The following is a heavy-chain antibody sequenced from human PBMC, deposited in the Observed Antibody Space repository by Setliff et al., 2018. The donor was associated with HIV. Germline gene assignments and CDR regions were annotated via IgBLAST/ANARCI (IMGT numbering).Heavy chain of an antibody. D-gene: IGHD1-26*01. V-gene: IGHV4-59*08. J-gene: IGHJ6*03. CDR3: ARRRPPPSGMYSSYYMDV. CDR2: VSYSGGT. Sequence: PSETLSLTCTVSGGFISTYYWTWIRQSPGKGLEWIGHVSYSGGTNYNPSLKSRVTISVDTSKNHFSLNLNSVTAADTAIYYCARRRPPPSGMYSSYYMDVWGKGTAVTVSS. CDR1: GGFISTYY.